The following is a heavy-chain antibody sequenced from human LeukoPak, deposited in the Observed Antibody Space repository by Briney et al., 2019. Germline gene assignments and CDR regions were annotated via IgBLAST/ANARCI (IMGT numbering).Heavy chain of an antibody. CDR1: GGTFSSYA. CDR2: IIPIFGIA. CDR3: ARDPPGEGARVVHYGMDV. D-gene: IGHD2-2*01. Sequence: GASVKVSCKASGGTFSSYAISWVRQAPGQGLEWMGRIIPIFGIANYAQKFQGRVTITADKSTSTAYMELGSLRSEDTAVYYCARDPPGEGARVVHYGMDVWGQGTTVTVSS. J-gene: IGHJ6*02. V-gene: IGHV1-69*04.